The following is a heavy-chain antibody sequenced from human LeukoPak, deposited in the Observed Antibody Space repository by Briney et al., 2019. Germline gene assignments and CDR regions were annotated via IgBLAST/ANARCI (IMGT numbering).Heavy chain of an antibody. V-gene: IGHV1-69*04. D-gene: IGHD5-18*01. Sequence: PVKVSCKASGGTFSSYAISWVRQAPGQGLEWMGRIIPILGIADYAQKFQGRVTITADKSTSTAYMELSSLRSEDTAVYYCATRPKYSYYYYGMDVWGQGTTVTVSS. CDR3: ATRPKYSYYYYGMDV. CDR1: GGTFSSYA. CDR2: IIPILGIA. J-gene: IGHJ6*02.